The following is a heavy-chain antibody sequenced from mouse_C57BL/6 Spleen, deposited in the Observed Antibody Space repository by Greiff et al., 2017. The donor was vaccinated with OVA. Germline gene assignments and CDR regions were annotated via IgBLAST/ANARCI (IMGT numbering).Heavy chain of an antibody. V-gene: IGHV3-6*01. CDR3: AREANY. Sequence: EVKLMESGPGLVKPSQSLSLTCSVTGYSITSGYYWNWIRQFPGNKLEWMGYISYDGSNNYNPSLKNRISITRDTPKNQFFLKLNSVTTEDTATYNCAREANYWGQGTTLTVSS. CDR2: ISYDGSN. J-gene: IGHJ2*01. CDR1: GYSITSGYY.